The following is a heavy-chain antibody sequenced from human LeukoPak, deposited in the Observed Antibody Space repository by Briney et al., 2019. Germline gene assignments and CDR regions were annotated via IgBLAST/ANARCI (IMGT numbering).Heavy chain of an antibody. J-gene: IGHJ3*02. CDR2: ISGSGGST. CDR3: AKDQWELLGGDAFDI. V-gene: IGHV3-23*01. Sequence: PGGSLRLSCAASGLTFSSYAMSWVRQAPGKGLEWVSAISGSGGSTYYADSVKGRFTISRDNSKNTLYLQMNSLRAEDTAVYYCAKDQWELLGGDAFDIWGQGTMVTVSS. CDR1: GLTFSSYA. D-gene: IGHD1-26*01.